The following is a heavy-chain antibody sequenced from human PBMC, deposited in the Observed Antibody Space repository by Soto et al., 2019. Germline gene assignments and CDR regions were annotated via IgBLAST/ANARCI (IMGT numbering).Heavy chain of an antibody. J-gene: IGHJ3*01. V-gene: IGHV4-4*07. CDR1: GDSISGYY. Sequence: QVQLQESGPGLVKPSETVSLICTVSGDSISGYYWSWIRQPAGKGLEWIGRIYSSGNANYNPSLKSRVSMSVDMSKNQFSLKVTSVTVADTAMYYCARGDVFDLWGQGTKVTVSS. CDR3: ARGDVFDL. CDR2: IYSSGNA.